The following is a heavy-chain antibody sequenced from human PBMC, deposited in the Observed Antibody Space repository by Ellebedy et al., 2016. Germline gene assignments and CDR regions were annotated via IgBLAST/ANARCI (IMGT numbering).Heavy chain of an antibody. D-gene: IGHD2-2*01. V-gene: IGHV3-33*08. Sequence: GGSLRLXCAASGFTFSSYGMHWVRQAPGKGLEWVAVIWYDGSNKYYADSVKGRFTISRDNSKNTLYLQMNSLRAEDTAVYYCAREVVVPASNYYYYYGMDVWGQGTTVTVSS. CDR2: IWYDGSNK. CDR3: AREVVVPASNYYYYYGMDV. CDR1: GFTFSSYG. J-gene: IGHJ6*02.